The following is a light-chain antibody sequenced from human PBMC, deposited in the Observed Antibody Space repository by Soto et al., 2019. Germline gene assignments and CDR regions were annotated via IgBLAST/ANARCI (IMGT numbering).Light chain of an antibody. V-gene: IGKV3-11*01. CDR2: DAS. CDR3: QQRSHWPST. J-gene: IGKJ4*01. Sequence: EIVLTQSPATLSLSPGERAALSCRASQSVSSYLAWYQQKPGQAPRLLIYDASNRATGIPARFSGSGSGTDFTLPIRHLRPEDFAIYYCQQRSHWPSTFGGGTKVEIK. CDR1: QSVSSY.